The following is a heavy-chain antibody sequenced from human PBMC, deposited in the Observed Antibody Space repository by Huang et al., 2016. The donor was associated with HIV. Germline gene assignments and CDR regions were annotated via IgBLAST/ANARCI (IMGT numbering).Heavy chain of an antibody. V-gene: IGHV3-30*18. CDR2: ISYDGSNK. Sequence: VQLVESGGGVVQPGRSLRLAFAASGFSFSTYGLHWVRQAPGVGLEWVAVISYDGSNKYYAHSVKGRFTISRDTSENKVYLQMNSLRHEDTAVYYCAKDGADEEWDIDYWGQGTLVTVSS. J-gene: IGHJ4*02. D-gene: IGHD1-26*01. CDR3: AKDGADEEWDIDY. CDR1: GFSFSTYG.